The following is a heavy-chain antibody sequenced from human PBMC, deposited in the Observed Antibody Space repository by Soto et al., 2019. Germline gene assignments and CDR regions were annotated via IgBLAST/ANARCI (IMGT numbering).Heavy chain of an antibody. CDR3: AREVKKGEYSSGPLAY. D-gene: IGHD6-19*01. CDR1: SGSISSSNW. V-gene: IGHV4-4*02. Sequence: SETLSLTCALSSGSISSSNWWSWVRQPPGKGLELIGEIYHSGSTNYNPSLKSRVTISVDKSKNQFSLKLSSVTAADTAVYYCAREVKKGEYSSGPLAYWGQRTLVTVSS. J-gene: IGHJ4*02. CDR2: IYHSGST.